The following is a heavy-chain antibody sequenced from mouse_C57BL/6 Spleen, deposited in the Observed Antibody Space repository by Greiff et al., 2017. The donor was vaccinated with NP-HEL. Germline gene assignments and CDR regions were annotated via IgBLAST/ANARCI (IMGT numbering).Heavy chain of an antibody. Sequence: EVQLQESGGGLVKPGGSLKLSCAASGFTFSDYGMHWVRQAPEKGLEWVAYISSGSSTIYYADTVKGRFTISRDNAKNTLFLQMTSLRSEDTAMYYCAREGLTAWFAYWGQGTLVTVSA. CDR3: AREGLTAWFAY. J-gene: IGHJ3*01. CDR1: GFTFSDYG. V-gene: IGHV5-17*01. CDR2: ISSGSSTI. D-gene: IGHD1-1*01.